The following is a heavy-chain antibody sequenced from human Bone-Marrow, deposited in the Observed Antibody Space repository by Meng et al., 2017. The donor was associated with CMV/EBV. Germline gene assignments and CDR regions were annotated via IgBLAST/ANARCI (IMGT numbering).Heavy chain of an antibody. D-gene: IGHD2-2*01. V-gene: IGHV3-30*03. CDR1: GFTFSSYS. Sequence: GESLKISCAASGFTFSSYSMNWVRQAPGKGLEWVAVISYDGSNKYYADSVKGRFTISRDNSKNTLYLQMNSLRAEDTAVYYCARAGSIVVVPAAMNYWGQGTLVTVSS. CDR2: ISYDGSNK. J-gene: IGHJ4*02. CDR3: ARAGSIVVVPAAMNY.